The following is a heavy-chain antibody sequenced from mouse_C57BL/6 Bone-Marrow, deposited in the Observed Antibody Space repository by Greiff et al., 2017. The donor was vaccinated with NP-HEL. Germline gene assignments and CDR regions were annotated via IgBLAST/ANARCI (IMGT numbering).Heavy chain of an antibody. CDR1: GYTFTSYW. Sequence: QVQLQQPGAELVMPGASVKLSCKASGYTFTSYWMHWVKQRPGQGLEWIGKFDPSDSYTNYNQKFKGKSTLTVDKSSSTAYMQLSSLTSEDSAVYYSTTVDYWGQGTTLTVTS. J-gene: IGHJ2*01. CDR3: TTVDY. CDR2: FDPSDSYT. D-gene: IGHD1-1*01. V-gene: IGHV1-69*01.